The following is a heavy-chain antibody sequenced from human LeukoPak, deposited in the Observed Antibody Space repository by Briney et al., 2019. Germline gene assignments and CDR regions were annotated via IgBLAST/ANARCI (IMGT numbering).Heavy chain of an antibody. CDR1: GFTFSTSG. CDR3: AKDFGSQGKNNWFDP. J-gene: IGHJ5*02. Sequence: GGSLRLSCAASGFTFSTSGMHWVRQAPGKGLEWVAFIRSDGSNKYNADSLKGRFTISRDNSKNTLYLQMNSLRPEDTAVYYCAKDFGSQGKNNWFDPWGQGTLVTVSS. V-gene: IGHV3-30*02. CDR2: IRSDGSNK. D-gene: IGHD3-16*01.